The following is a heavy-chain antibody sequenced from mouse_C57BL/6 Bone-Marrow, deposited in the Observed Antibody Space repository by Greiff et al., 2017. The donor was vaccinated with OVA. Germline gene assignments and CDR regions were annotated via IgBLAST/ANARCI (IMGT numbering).Heavy chain of an antibody. CDR3: ARRGYGNFRDY. V-gene: IGHV1-82*01. Sequence: VKLMESGPELVKPGASVKISCKASGYAFSSSWMNWVKQRPGKGLEWIGRIYPGDGDTNYNGKFKGKATLTADKSSSTAYMQLSSLTSEDSAVYFCARRGYGNFRDYWGQGTTLTVSS. CDR1: GYAFSSSW. CDR2: IYPGDGDT. D-gene: IGHD2-1*01. J-gene: IGHJ2*01.